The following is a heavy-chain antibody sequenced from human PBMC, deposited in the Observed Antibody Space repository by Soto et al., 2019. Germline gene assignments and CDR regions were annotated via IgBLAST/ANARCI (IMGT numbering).Heavy chain of an antibody. J-gene: IGHJ5*02. CDR3: ARDIGNFWSGRLTFDP. CDR1: GGSISSGDYY. V-gene: IGHV4-61*08. Sequence: SETLSLTCTVSGGSISSGDYYWSWIRQPPGKGLEWIGYIYYSGSTNYNPSLKSRVTISVDTSKNQFSLKLSSVTAADTAVYYCARDIGNFWSGRLTFDPWGQGTLVTVS. CDR2: IYYSGST. D-gene: IGHD3-3*01.